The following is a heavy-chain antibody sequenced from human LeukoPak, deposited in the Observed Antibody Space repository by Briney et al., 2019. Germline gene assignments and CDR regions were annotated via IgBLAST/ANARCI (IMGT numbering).Heavy chain of an antibody. D-gene: IGHD3-22*01. CDR3: ARPDGSSGLGPCDY. CDR2: IWYDGSNK. CDR1: GFTFSSYG. V-gene: IGHV3-33*01. Sequence: GRSLRLACAASGFTFSSYGMDWVRQAPGKGLEWVAVIWYDGSNKYYADSVKGRFTNSRDNSKNTLYLQMNSLRAEDTAVYFCARPDGSSGLGPCDYWLERTQVTVCS. J-gene: IGHJ4*02.